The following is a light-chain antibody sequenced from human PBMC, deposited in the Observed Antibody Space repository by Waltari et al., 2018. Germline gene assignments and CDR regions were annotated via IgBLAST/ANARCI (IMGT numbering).Light chain of an antibody. CDR2: GAS. CDR1: QSVSRA. V-gene: IGKV3-20*01. Sequence: EIVLTQSPGTLSLSPGERVTLSCRASQSVSRALAWYQQKPGQAPRLLIYGASSRATGIPDRFGGSGYGTDFSLTISRLEPEDFAVYYCQHYVRLPATFGQGTKVEIK. J-gene: IGKJ1*01. CDR3: QHYVRLPAT.